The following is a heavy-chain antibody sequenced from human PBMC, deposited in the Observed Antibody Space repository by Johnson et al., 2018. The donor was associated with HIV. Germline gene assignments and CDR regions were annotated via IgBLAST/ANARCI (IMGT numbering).Heavy chain of an antibody. V-gene: IGHV3-30-3*01. CDR1: GFTFSSYA. Sequence: QVQLVESGGGVVQPGRSLRLSCAASGFTFSSYAMHWVRQAPGKGLEWVAVISYDGSNKYYADSVKGRFTISRDNSKNTLYLQINSLRVEDTALYYCAKDSRPIYYDSSGSMGGIWGQGTMVTVSS. CDR2: ISYDGSNK. J-gene: IGHJ3*02. D-gene: IGHD3-22*01. CDR3: AKDSRPIYYDSSGSMGGI.